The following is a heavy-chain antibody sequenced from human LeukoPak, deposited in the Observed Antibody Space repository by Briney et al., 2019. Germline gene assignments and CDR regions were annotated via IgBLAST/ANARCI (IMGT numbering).Heavy chain of an antibody. D-gene: IGHD3-3*01. CDR2: INHSGST. Sequence: SETLSLTCAVYGGSFSGYYWSWIRQPPGKGLEWLGEINHSGSTNYNPSLKSRVTISVDTSKNQFSLKLSSVTAADTAVYYCARGAGLITIFGVALSYFDYWGQGTLVTVSS. CDR1: GGSFSGYY. V-gene: IGHV4-34*01. J-gene: IGHJ4*02. CDR3: ARGAGLITIFGVALSYFDY.